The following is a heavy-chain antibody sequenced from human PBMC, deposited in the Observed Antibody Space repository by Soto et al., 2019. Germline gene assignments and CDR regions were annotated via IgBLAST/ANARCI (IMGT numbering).Heavy chain of an antibody. V-gene: IGHV3-23*01. CDR2: LTPSGGNT. Sequence: EVQLLDSGGGLVQPGGSLRLSCAASGFTFSTYAMTWVRQAPGKGLEWVSTLTPSGGNTYYADSVQGRFTISRDNSMNTLYLKMNSLRAEDTAVYYCAGRYCPNGVCYTNYYYYIDVWGEGTTVTVSS. D-gene: IGHD2-8*01. CDR3: AGRYCPNGVCYTNYYYYIDV. J-gene: IGHJ6*03. CDR1: GFTFSTYA.